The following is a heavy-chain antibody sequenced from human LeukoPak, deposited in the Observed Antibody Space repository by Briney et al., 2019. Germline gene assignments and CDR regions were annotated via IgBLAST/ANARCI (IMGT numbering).Heavy chain of an antibody. CDR1: GFAFSDHY. CDR2: TDTSGTEE. D-gene: IGHD2-21*01. V-gene: IGHV3-11*01. Sequence: GGSLRPSCAASGFAFSDHYMTWIRQAPGKGLEWLSYTDTSGTEEYYAVSVRGRFTISRDNAKNSLYLEMNNLRAEDTAVYYCARDYGIGGAFDVWGQGALVTVSS. J-gene: IGHJ3*01. CDR3: ARDYGIGGAFDV.